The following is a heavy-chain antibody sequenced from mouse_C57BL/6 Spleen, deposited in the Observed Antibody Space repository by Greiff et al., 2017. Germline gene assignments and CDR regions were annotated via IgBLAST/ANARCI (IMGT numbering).Heavy chain of an antibody. CDR3: ARKCYDGYYVPFAY. D-gene: IGHD2-3*01. CDR2: INPGSGGT. V-gene: IGHV1-54*01. Sequence: VQLQQSGAELVRPGTSVKVSCKASGYAFTNYLIEWVKQRPGQGLEWIGVINPGSGGTNYNEKFKGKATLTADKSYSTAYMQLSSLTSEDSAVYFCARKCYDGYYVPFAYWGQGTLVTVSA. CDR1: GYAFTNYL. J-gene: IGHJ3*01.